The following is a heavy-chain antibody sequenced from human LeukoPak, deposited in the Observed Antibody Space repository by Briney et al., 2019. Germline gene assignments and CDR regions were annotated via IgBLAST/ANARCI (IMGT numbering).Heavy chain of an antibody. CDR1: GGSISSSSYY. J-gene: IGHJ6*03. CDR3: ARDPYSGNYGAYYYYYMDV. CDR2: IYYSGST. D-gene: IGHD1-26*01. Sequence: PSETLSLTCTVSGGSISSSSYYWGWIRQPPGKGLEWIGSIYYSGSTYYNPSLKSRVTISVDTSKNQFSLKLSSVTAADTAVYYCARDPYSGNYGAYYYYYMDVWGKGTTVTISS. V-gene: IGHV4-39*07.